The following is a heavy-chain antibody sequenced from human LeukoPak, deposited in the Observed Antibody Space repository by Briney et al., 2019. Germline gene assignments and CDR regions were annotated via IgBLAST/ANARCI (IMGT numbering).Heavy chain of an antibody. Sequence: PGGCLRLSCAASGFTFSSYGMHWVRQAPGKGLECVAVISYDGSNKYYADSVKGRFTITRDNSKNTLYLQMNSLRAEDTAVYYCAKGMVRGYLFDYWGQGTLVTVSS. CDR3: AKGMVRGYLFDY. CDR2: ISYDGSNK. CDR1: GFTFSSYG. V-gene: IGHV3-30*18. J-gene: IGHJ4*02. D-gene: IGHD3-10*01.